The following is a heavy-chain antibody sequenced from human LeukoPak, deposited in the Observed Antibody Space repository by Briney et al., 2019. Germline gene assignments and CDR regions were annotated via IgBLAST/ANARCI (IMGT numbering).Heavy chain of an antibody. V-gene: IGHV3-48*01. J-gene: IGHJ5*02. Sequence: GGSLRLSCAASGFTFSRYSMNWVRQAPGKGLEWVSYISYSSSTIYYADSVKGRFTISRDNAKNSLYLQMNSLRAEDTAVYYCARDPRYSGYPWGQGTLVTVSS. D-gene: IGHD5-12*01. CDR3: ARDPRYSGYP. CDR2: ISYSSSTI. CDR1: GFTFSRYS.